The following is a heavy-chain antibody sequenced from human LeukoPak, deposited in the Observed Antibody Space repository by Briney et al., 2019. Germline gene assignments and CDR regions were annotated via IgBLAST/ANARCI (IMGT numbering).Heavy chain of an antibody. CDR3: ARGRIWFGELGRYYYMDV. CDR1: GGSFSGYY. CDR2: INHSGST. Sequence: SETLSLTCAVYGGSFSGYYWSWIRQPPGKGLEWIGEINHSGSTNYNPSLKSRVTISVDTSKNQSSLKLSSVTAADTAVYYCARGRIWFGELGRYYYMDVWGKGTTVTVSS. J-gene: IGHJ6*03. V-gene: IGHV4-34*01. D-gene: IGHD3-10*01.